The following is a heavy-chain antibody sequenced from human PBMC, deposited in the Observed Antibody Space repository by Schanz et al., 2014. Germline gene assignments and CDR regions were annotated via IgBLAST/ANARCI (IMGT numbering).Heavy chain of an antibody. CDR2: IWYDGSNK. CDR3: ARDGDFDY. Sequence: VQLLESGGGLVQPGGSLRLSCVASGVTFSSYGMHWVRQAPGKGLEWVAIIWYDGSNKYYADSVKGRFTISRDNSKNTLFLQMSSLRAEDTAVYYCARDGDFDYWGQGTLVTVSS. CDR1: GVTFSSYG. J-gene: IGHJ4*02. V-gene: IGHV3-33*08.